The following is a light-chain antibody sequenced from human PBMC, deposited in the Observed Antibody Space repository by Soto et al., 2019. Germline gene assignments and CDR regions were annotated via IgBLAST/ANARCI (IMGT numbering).Light chain of an antibody. CDR1: QSVSSSS. CDR3: QQYGSSPGFT. CDR2: GAS. V-gene: IGKV3-20*01. J-gene: IGKJ3*01. Sequence: EIVLTQSPGTLSLSPGERATLSCRASQSVSSSSLAWYKQKPGQGPRLLIYGASSRATGIPDRFSGTGSGTDFTLTISRLEPEDLAVYYCQQYGSSPGFTFGPGTKVDIK.